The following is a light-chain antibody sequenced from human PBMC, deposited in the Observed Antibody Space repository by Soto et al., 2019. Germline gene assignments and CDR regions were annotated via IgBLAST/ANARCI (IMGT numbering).Light chain of an antibody. CDR2: DVS. CDR1: SSDIGAYNF. Sequence: QSALTQPASVSGSPGQSITSSCTGTSSDIGAYNFVSWYQQHPGKATKLMIYDVSNRPSGVSNRFSGSKSGDTASLTISGLQAEDEADYYCSSYTISAADVFGTGTKVTVL. CDR3: SSYTISAADV. J-gene: IGLJ1*01. V-gene: IGLV2-14*03.